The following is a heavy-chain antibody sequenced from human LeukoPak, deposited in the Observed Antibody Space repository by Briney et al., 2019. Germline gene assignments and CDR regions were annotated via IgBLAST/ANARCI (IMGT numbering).Heavy chain of an antibody. D-gene: IGHD3-3*01. J-gene: IGHJ4*02. V-gene: IGHV3-23*01. Sequence: GGSLRLSCAASGFTFSSYAMSWVRQAPGKGLEWVSAISGTGGGTYYADSVKGRFTISGDNSKNTLYLQMNSLRAEDTAVYYCAKQNDFWSGSHDYWGQGTLVTVSS. CDR3: AKQNDFWSGSHDY. CDR2: ISGTGGGT. CDR1: GFTFSSYA.